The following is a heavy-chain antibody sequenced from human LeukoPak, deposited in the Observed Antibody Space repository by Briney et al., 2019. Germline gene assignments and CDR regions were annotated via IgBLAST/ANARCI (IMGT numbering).Heavy chain of an antibody. Sequence: PGGSLRLSCAASGFTFNSYAMSWVRQAPGKGLEWVSGISGSGTGGNTYYGDSVKGRFTISRDNARNSLYLQMNSLRAEDTAVYYCARDFVYDYVWGSYPDFDYWGQGTLVTVSS. CDR2: ISGSGTGGNT. CDR1: GFTFNSYA. CDR3: ARDFVYDYVWGSYPDFDY. V-gene: IGHV3-23*01. D-gene: IGHD3-16*02. J-gene: IGHJ4*02.